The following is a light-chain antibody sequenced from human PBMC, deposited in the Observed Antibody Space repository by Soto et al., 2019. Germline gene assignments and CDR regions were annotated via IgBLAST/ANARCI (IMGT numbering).Light chain of an antibody. J-gene: IGLJ2*01. CDR3: CSYAVSSTLA. CDR1: NSDVGNYDL. V-gene: IGLV2-23*02. CDR2: EVT. Sequence: QSVLTQPASVSGSPGQSITIPCTGTNSDVGNYDLVSWYQQHPGRAPKLMIYEVTKRPSGVSNRFSGSKSGNTASLTISGLQAEDEAHYYCCSYAVSSTLAFGGGTQLTVL.